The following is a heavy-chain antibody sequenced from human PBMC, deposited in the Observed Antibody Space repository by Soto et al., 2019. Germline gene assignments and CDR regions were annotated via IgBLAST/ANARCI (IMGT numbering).Heavy chain of an antibody. J-gene: IGHJ6*02. CDR2: VNSDGSTT. Sequence: GGSLRLSCAASRFVFTDYWMHWVRRVPGRGLVWVSRVNSDGSTTNYVDSVKGRFTISRDNAKNTLYLHMTSLRAEDTAVYYCAKSLQYSSSWYRAAYYYYYGMDVWGQGTTVTVSS. D-gene: IGHD6-13*01. CDR1: RFVFTDYW. V-gene: IGHV3-74*01. CDR3: AKSLQYSSSWYRAAYYYYYGMDV.